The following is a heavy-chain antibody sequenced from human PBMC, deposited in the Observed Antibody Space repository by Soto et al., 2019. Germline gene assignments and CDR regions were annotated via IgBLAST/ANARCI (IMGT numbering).Heavy chain of an antibody. CDR1: GFTFSSYA. J-gene: IGHJ6*02. V-gene: IGHV3-23*01. D-gene: IGHD3-3*01. Sequence: GGSLRLSCAASGFTFSSYAMSWVRQAPGKGLEWVSAISGSGGSTYYADSVKGRFTISRDNSKNTLYLQMNSLRAEDTAVYYCAKGPRITIFGVVIPSPYYYGMDVWGQGTTVTVS. CDR3: AKGPRITIFGVVIPSPYYYGMDV. CDR2: ISGSGGST.